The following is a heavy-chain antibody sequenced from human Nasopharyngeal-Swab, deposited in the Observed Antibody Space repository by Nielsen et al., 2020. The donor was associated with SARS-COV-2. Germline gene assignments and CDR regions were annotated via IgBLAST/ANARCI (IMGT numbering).Heavy chain of an antibody. CDR2: ISGSGGST. V-gene: IGHV3-23*01. CDR3: AKDRRIKYDFWSGSRSDSFDI. J-gene: IGHJ3*02. Sequence: GESLKIFCAASGFTFSSYAMSWVRQAPGKGLGWVSAISGSGGSTYYADSVKGRFTISRDNSKNTLYLQMNSLRAEDTAVYYCAKDRRIKYDFWSGSRSDSFDIWGQGTMVTVSS. D-gene: IGHD3-3*01. CDR1: GFTFSSYA.